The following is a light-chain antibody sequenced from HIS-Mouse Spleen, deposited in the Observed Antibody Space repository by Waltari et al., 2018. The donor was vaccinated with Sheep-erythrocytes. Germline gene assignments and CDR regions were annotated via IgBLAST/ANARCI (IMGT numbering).Light chain of an antibody. CDR2: RNN. J-gene: IGLJ3*02. CDR3: AAWDDSLSGNWV. Sequence: QSVLTQPPSASGTPGQRVTIPCSGSSSNIGMNYVYWYQQLPGTAPKLLIYRNNQRPSGVPDRFSGSKSGTSASLAISGLRSEDEADYYCAAWDDSLSGNWVFGGGTKLTVL. V-gene: IGLV1-47*01. CDR1: SSNIGMNY.